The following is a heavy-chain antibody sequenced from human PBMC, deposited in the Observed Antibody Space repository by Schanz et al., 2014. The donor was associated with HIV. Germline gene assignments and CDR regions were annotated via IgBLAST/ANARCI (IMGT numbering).Heavy chain of an antibody. J-gene: IGHJ4*02. CDR3: AKPEYDSRGNSQSHFDY. D-gene: IGHD3-22*01. Sequence: EVQLLESGGGLEQPGGSLRLSCAASGFNFNNYAMTWVRQAPWKGLEWVSSISESGGRTYYADSVNGRFTISRDNSKNTLYLQMTTLRIDDTAVYYCAKPEYDSRGNSQSHFDYWGQGTLVTVSS. CDR1: GFNFNNYA. CDR2: ISESGGRT. V-gene: IGHV3-23*01.